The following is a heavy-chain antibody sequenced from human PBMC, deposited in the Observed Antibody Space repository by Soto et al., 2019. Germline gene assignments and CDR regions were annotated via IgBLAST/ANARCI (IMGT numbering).Heavy chain of an antibody. D-gene: IGHD3-10*01. CDR3: ARDKTGDTMVRGVIPAFDI. CDR2: IYYSGST. J-gene: IGHJ3*02. Sequence: SETLSLTCTVSSGSISSYYWSWIRQPPGKGLEWIGYIYYSGSTNYNPSLKSRVTISVDTSKNQFSLKLSSVTAADTAVYYCARDKTGDTMVRGVIPAFDIWGQGTMVTVSS. V-gene: IGHV4-59*01. CDR1: SGSISSYY.